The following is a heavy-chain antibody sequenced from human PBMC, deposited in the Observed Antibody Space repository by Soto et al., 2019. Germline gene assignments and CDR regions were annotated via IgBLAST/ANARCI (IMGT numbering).Heavy chain of an antibody. J-gene: IGHJ4*02. Sequence: SETLSITCTVSGGSISSYYWSWIRQPPGKGLEWIGYIYYSGSTNYNPSLKSRVTISVDTSKNQFSLKLSSVTAADTAVYYCARVSDYSNYYFDYWGQGTLVTVSS. V-gene: IGHV4-59*01. CDR3: ARVSDYSNYYFDY. CDR2: IYYSGST. D-gene: IGHD4-4*01. CDR1: GGSISSYY.